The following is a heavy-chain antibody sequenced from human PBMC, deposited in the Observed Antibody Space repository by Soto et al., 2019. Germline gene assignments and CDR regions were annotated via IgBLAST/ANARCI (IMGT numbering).Heavy chain of an antibody. V-gene: IGHV1-69*13. CDR2: IIPIFGTA. CDR3: ARDLRVVGAQVPNNWFDP. D-gene: IGHD1-26*01. J-gene: IGHJ5*02. CDR1: GGTFSSYA. Sequence: SVKVSCKASGGTFSSYAISWVRQAPGQGLEWMGGIIPIFGTANYAQKFQGRVTITADESTSTSYMELSSLRSEDTAVYYCARDLRVVGAQVPNNWFDPWGQGTLVTVSS.